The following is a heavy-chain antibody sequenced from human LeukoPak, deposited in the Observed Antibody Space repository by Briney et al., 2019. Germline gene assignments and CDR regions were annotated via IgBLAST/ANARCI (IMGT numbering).Heavy chain of an antibody. CDR1: GFTFSSYW. D-gene: IGHD4-17*01. V-gene: IGHV3-74*01. CDR2: INSDGYST. J-gene: IGHJ4*02. CDR3: ARTTVTTVPYFDY. Sequence: PGGSLRLSFAASGFTFSSYWIHWVRQAPGKGLVWVSRINSDGYSTSYADSVKGRFTISRDNAKNTLYLQMNSLRAEDTAVYYCARTTVTTVPYFDYWGQGTLVTVSS.